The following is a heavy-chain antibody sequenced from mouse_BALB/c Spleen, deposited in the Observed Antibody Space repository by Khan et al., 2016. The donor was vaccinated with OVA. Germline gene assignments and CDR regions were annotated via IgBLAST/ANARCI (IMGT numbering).Heavy chain of an antibody. V-gene: IGHV9-4*02. Sequence: QVQLKQSGPELKKPGETVRISCKASGYTFTTAGIQWVQKMPGKGLKWIGWINTHSGVPKYAEDFEGRFAFSLEISVNTAYLPITNLKNEATATYFCARGGAAYYRNDGGAMEYWGQGTSVTVSS. J-gene: IGHJ4*01. CDR2: INTHSGVP. CDR3: ARGGAAYYRNDGGAMEY. D-gene: IGHD2-14*01. CDR1: GYTFTTAG.